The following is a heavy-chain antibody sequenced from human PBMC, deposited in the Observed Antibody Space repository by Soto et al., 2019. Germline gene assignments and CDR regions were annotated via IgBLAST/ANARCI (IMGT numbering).Heavy chain of an antibody. CDR1: GYNFNKYA. CDR2: ISSGGDNT. Sequence: GGSLRLSCVDSGYNFNKYAVSWVCQAPGKGLEWVSAISSGGDNTHYADSVKGRFTITRDNSKNMLYLEMNSLTVEDTAVYYCVRRAQYFDGTGFHAFDIWGQGTRVTVSS. J-gene: IGHJ3*02. CDR3: VRRAQYFDGTGFHAFDI. V-gene: IGHV3-23*01. D-gene: IGHD3-22*01.